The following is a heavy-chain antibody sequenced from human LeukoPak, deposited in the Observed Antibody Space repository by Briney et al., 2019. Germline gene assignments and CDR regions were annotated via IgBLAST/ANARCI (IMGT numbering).Heavy chain of an antibody. D-gene: IGHD3-22*01. V-gene: IGHV4-61*02. CDR1: GGSISSGSYY. Sequence: SETLSLTCTVSGGSISSGSYYWSWIRQPAGKGLEWIGRIYTSGSTNYNPSLKSRVTISVDTSKNQFSLKLSSVTAADTAVYYCARVITNNHNWFDPWGQGTLVTVSS. CDR3: ARVITNNHNWFDP. CDR2: IYTSGST. J-gene: IGHJ5*02.